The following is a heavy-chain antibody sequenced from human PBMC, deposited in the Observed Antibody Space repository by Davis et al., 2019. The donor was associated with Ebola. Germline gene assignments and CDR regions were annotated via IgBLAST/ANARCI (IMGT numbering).Heavy chain of an antibody. CDR2: INPNSGGT. CDR1: GYTFPGYY. J-gene: IGHJ3*02. D-gene: IGHD6-13*01. Sequence: ASVTVSCKASGYTFPGYYMHWVRQAPGQGLEWMGWINPNSGGTNYAQKFQGRVTMNRDTSISTAYMELSRLRSDDTAVYYCARGIPPSSSWRAFDIWGQGTMVTVSS. CDR3: ARGIPPSSSWRAFDI. V-gene: IGHV1-2*02.